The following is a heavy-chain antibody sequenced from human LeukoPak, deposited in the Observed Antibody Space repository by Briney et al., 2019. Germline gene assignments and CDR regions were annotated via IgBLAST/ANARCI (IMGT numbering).Heavy chain of an antibody. D-gene: IGHD3-10*01. Sequence: GGSLRLSCAASGFTFSGSAMHWVRQASGKGLEWVGRIRSKANSCATAYAASVKGRFTISRDDSKNTAYLQMNSLKTEDTAVYYCTGALLWFGELSNYYYYYGMDVWGKGTTDTVSS. V-gene: IGHV3-73*01. CDR2: IRSKANSCAT. CDR1: GFTFSGSA. J-gene: IGHJ6*04. CDR3: TGALLWFGELSNYYYYYGMDV.